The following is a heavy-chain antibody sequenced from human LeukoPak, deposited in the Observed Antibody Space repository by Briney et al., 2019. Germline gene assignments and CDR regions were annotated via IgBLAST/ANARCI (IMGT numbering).Heavy chain of an antibody. CDR1: GGSFSGYY. CDR2: INHSGST. Sequence: PSETLSPTCAVYGGSFSGYYWSWIRQPPGKGLEWIGEINHSGSTNYNPSLKSRVTISVDTSKNQFSLKLSSVTAADTAVYYCARGRVAAAGREYYYYYYYMDVWGKGTTVTVSS. CDR3: ARGRVAAAGREYYYYYYYMDV. J-gene: IGHJ6*03. V-gene: IGHV4-34*01. D-gene: IGHD6-13*01.